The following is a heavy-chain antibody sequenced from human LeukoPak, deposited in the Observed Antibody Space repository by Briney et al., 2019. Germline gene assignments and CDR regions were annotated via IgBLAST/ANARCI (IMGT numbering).Heavy chain of an antibody. CDR2: INHRAGT. V-gene: IGHV4-34*01. CDR1: GGSFRVYY. Sequence: SDTLSLICAVYGGSFRVYYWRGIRHPPGKGRVEVGEINHRAGTNYTPSLNSRVTISVDTSKNQSSLQPSSVPAADTAVYYCARGHRGYSYGLFAYWGQGTLVTVSS. CDR3: ARGHRGYSYGLFAY. D-gene: IGHD5-18*01. J-gene: IGHJ4*02.